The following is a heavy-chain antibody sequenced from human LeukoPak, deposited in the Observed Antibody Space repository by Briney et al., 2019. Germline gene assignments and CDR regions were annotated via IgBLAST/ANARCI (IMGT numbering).Heavy chain of an antibody. CDR1: GFTFSIYG. CDR2: IWYDGSNR. CDR3: ARSGNSSGYYSFDY. Sequence: GGSLRLSCAASGFTFSIYGMHWVRQAPGKGLEWAAYIWYDGSNRYYADSVKGRFTISRDNSKNTLYLQMNSLRAEDTAVYYCARSGNSSGYYSFDYWGQGTVVTVSS. V-gene: IGHV3-33*01. D-gene: IGHD3-22*01. J-gene: IGHJ4*02.